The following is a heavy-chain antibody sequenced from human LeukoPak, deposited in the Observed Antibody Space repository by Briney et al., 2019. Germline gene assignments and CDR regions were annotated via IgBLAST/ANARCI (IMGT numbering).Heavy chain of an antibody. Sequence: SETLSLTCTVSGGSMSNNYWSWIRQPPGKGMEWVGYVYYSGSADYNPSLKGRVAISVDTSRNQFSLRLSSVTAADTAVYFCARGGWSNDYWGPGTLVTVSS. CDR1: GGSMSNNY. D-gene: IGHD6-19*01. CDR2: VYYSGSA. V-gene: IGHV4-59*08. J-gene: IGHJ4*02. CDR3: ARGGWSNDY.